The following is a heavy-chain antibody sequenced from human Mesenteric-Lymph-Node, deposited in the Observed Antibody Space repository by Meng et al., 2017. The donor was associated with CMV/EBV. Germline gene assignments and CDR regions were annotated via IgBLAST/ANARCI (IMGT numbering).Heavy chain of an antibody. D-gene: IGHD7-27*01. CDR3: ARDPGYPNWSGIPQPIDY. CDR2: ISAYNGNT. V-gene: IGHV1-18*01. CDR1: GYTFTSYG. J-gene: IGHJ4*02. Sequence: ASVKVSCKASGYTFTSYGISWVRQAPGQGLEWMGWISAYNGNTNYAQKLQGRVTMTTDTSTSTAYMELRSLRSDDTAVYYCARDPGYPNWSGIPQPIDYWGQGTLVTVSS.